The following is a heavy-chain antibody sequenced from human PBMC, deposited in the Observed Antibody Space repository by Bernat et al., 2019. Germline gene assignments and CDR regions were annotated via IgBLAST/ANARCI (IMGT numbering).Heavy chain of an antibody. V-gene: IGHV3-74*01. Sequence: EVQLVESGGGLVQPGGSLRVSCAASGFTFGIYWMHWVRQAPGRGLVCVSRISGDGSSVTYADSVKGRFTISRDNAKNTLYLETTSLRAEDTAVYYCVREWSRFDMDVWGQGTTVTVSS. D-gene: IGHD3-10*01. CDR1: GFTFGIYW. CDR3: VREWSRFDMDV. J-gene: IGHJ6*02. CDR2: ISGDGSSV.